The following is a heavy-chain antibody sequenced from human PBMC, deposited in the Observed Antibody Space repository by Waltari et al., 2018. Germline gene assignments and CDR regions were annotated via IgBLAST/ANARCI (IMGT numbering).Heavy chain of an antibody. Sequence: QVQLQESGPGLVKPSETLSLTCTVPGGSISSYYWSWIRTPHGQGLEWIGHVYYSGTTNNNPSLKSRVTISVDTSKNQFSLKLSSVTAADTAVYYCARVQYYYDSSGYSSSFTYWGQGTLVTVSS. J-gene: IGHJ4*02. CDR3: ARVQYYYDSSGYSSSFTY. CDR1: GGSISSYY. V-gene: IGHV4-59*01. CDR2: VYYSGTT. D-gene: IGHD3-22*01.